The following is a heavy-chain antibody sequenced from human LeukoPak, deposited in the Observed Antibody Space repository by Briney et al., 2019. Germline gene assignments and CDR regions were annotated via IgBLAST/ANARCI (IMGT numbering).Heavy chain of an antibody. J-gene: IGHJ5*02. V-gene: IGHV1-46*01. CDR1: GYTFTGYY. CDR2: INPSGGST. Sequence: ASVKVSCKASGYTFTGYYMHWVRQAPGQGLEWMGIINPSGGSTSYAQKFQGRVTMTRDTSTSTVYMELSSLRSEDTAVYYCARSPCIVGASCWFDPWGQGTLVTVSS. D-gene: IGHD1-26*01. CDR3: ARSPCIVGASCWFDP.